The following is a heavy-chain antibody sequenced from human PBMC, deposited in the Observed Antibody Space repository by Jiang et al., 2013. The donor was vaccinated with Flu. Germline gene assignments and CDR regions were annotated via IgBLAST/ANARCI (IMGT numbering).Heavy chain of an antibody. V-gene: IGHV4-4*02. D-gene: IGHD3-22*01. CDR2: IYHSGST. Sequence: PGLVKPSGTLSLTCAVSGGSISSSNWWSWVRQPPGKGLEWIGEIYHSGSTNYNPSLKSRVTISVDKSKNQFSLKLSSVTAADTAVYYCARFKRVVRYYDSSGYDYWGQGTLVTVSS. CDR3: ARFKRVVRYYDSSGYDY. CDR1: GGSISSSNW. J-gene: IGHJ4*02.